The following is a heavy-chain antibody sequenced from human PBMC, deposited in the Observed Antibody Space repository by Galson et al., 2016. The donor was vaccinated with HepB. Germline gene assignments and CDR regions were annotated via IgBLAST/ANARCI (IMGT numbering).Heavy chain of an antibody. V-gene: IGHV1-8*02. D-gene: IGHD1/OR15-1a*01. Sequence: SVKVSCKASGGIFNTHDINWVRQATGQGLEWMGWMNPNSGNTGYAQKFQGRVTMTRNTSISTAYMELSSLRSEDTAVYYCARGPKTTPTLTRFDYWGQGTLVTVSS. CDR1: GGIFNTHD. CDR3: ARGPKTTPTLTRFDY. J-gene: IGHJ4*02. CDR2: MNPNSGNT.